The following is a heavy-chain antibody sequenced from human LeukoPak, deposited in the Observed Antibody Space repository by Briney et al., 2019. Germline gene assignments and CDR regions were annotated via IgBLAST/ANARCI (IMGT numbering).Heavy chain of an antibody. V-gene: IGHV4-59*08. Sequence: SETLSLTCTVSGDSISSYYWSWLRHPPGKGLEWIGYIYYSGSTNYNPSLKSRVTISVDTSKNQFSLKLSSVTAADTAVYYCARNSGGIIDYWGQGTLVTVSS. CDR2: IYYSGST. CDR3: ARNSGGIIDY. D-gene: IGHD5-12*01. CDR1: GDSISSYY. J-gene: IGHJ4*02.